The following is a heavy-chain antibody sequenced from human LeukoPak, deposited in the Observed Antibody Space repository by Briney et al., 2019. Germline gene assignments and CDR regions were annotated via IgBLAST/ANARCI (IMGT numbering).Heavy chain of an antibody. CDR2: IIPIFGTA. Sequence: SVKVSCNASGGTFSSYAISWVRQAPGQGLEWMGGIIPIFGTANYAQKFQGRVTITADESTSTAYMELSSLRSEDTAVYYCARDLDYDILTGYAPSWFDPWGQGTLVTVSS. CDR3: ARDLDYDILTGYAPSWFDP. CDR1: GGTFSSYA. J-gene: IGHJ5*02. V-gene: IGHV1-69*13. D-gene: IGHD3-9*01.